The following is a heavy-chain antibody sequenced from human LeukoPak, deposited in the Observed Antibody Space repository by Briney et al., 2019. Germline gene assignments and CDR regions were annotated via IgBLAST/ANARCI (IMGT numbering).Heavy chain of an antibody. J-gene: IGHJ4*02. CDR1: GFTFSSSW. Sequence: GGSLRLSCVASGFTFSSSWMSWVRRAPGKGLEWVANIKQDGSEKSYVESVRGRFTISRDNAKNSLYLQLNSLRAEDTALYYCARDNPPDYWGQGTLVTVSS. V-gene: IGHV3-7*03. CDR3: ARDNPPDY. CDR2: IKQDGSEK.